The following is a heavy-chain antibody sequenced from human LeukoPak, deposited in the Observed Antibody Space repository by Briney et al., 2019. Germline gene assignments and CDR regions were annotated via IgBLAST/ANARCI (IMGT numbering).Heavy chain of an antibody. CDR2: IHHSGRT. J-gene: IGHJ6*03. Sequence: SESLSLTRAVYVGSYRGYYWRWMRPPPGRGREWIGEIHHSGRTNYNPSLKSRVTISVDTSKNQFSLKLSSVTAADTDVYNWARGVGRAARPYYYYIDGWGKGTTVTVSS. CDR3: ARGVGRAARPYYYYIDG. D-gene: IGHD6-6*01. V-gene: IGHV4-34*01. CDR1: VGSYRGYY.